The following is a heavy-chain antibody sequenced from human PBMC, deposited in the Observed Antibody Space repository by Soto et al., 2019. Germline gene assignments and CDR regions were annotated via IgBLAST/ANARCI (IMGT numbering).Heavy chain of an antibody. D-gene: IGHD1-1*01. CDR3: ASPRQTGSLFDY. Sequence: EVQLVESGGGLVQPGGSLRLSCAASGFTFSSYSMNWVRQAPGKGLEWVSYISSSSSTIYYADSVKGRFTVSRDNAKNSLYLQMSSLRDEDTAVYYCASPRQTGSLFDYWGQGTLVTASS. CDR1: GFTFSSYS. V-gene: IGHV3-48*02. CDR2: ISSSSSTI. J-gene: IGHJ4*02.